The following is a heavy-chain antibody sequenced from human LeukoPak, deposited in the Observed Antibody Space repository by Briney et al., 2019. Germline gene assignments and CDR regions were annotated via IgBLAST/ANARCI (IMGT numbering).Heavy chain of an antibody. V-gene: IGHV3-30-3*01. CDR2: ISYDGSNK. J-gene: IGHJ6*02. CDR3: ARDAFIAAAGTGSMDV. CDR1: GFIFSGYA. Sequence: GSLRLSCAASGFIFSGYAMSWVRQAPGKGLEWVAVISYDGSNKYYADSVKGRFTISRDNSKNTLYLQMNSLRAEDTAVYYCARDAFIAAAGTGSMDVWGQGTTVTVSS. D-gene: IGHD6-13*01.